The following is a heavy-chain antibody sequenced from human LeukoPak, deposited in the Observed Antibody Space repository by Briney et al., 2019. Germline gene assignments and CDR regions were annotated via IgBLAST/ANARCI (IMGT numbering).Heavy chain of an antibody. CDR1: GFTFSSYA. J-gene: IGHJ4*02. CDR2: IFWRSSII. CDR3: ARGVIVPHFPFDY. Sequence: GGSLRLSCAASGFTFSSYAMYWVRQAPGKGLEWVSGIFWRSSIIGYADSVKGRFTISRDDAKNSLYLQMNSLRPEDTAFYYCARGVIVPHFPFDYWGQGTLVTVSS. V-gene: IGHV3-9*01. D-gene: IGHD3-10*01.